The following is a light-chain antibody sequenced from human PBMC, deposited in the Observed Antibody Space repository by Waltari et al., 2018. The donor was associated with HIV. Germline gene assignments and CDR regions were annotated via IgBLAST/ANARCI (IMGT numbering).Light chain of an antibody. CDR3: NSYAGSNNWV. J-gene: IGLJ3*02. CDR2: EVN. CDR1: SSDVGGSKY. Sequence: QSALTQPPSASGSPGQSVTISCTGTSSDVGGSKYVSWYQQHPGKAPKLMIYEVNKRPSGVPDRFSGSKSAKRASLTVSGLQADDEADYYCNSYAGSNNWVFGGGTKLTVL. V-gene: IGLV2-8*01.